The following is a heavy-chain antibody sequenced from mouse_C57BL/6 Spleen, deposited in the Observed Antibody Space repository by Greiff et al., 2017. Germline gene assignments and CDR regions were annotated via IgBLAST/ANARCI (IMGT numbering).Heavy chain of an antibody. J-gene: IGHJ2*01. CDR2: IDPSDSYT. CDR3: ARKADGYYDY. V-gene: IGHV1-50*01. D-gene: IGHD2-3*01. CDR1: GYTFTSYW. Sequence: VKLQQPGAELVKPGASVKLSCKASGYTFTSYWMQWVKQRPGQGLEWIGEIDPSDSYTNYNQKFKGKATLTVDTSSSTAYMQLSSLTSEDSAVYYCARKADGYYDYWGQGTTLTVSS.